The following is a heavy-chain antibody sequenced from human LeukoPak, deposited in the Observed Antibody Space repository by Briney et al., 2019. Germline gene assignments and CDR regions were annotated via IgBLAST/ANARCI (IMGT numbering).Heavy chain of an antibody. CDR1: GFTFSYYS. CDR3: AKVDRGDYSSSPVPYYNYYMNV. D-gene: IGHD6-13*01. Sequence: GGSLRLSCAASGFTFSYYSMNWVRQAPGRGLEWVSCISSSGSLIFYSDSVRGRFTISRDNAKNLLYLHMNSLRVEDTAVYYCAKVDRGDYSSSPVPYYNYYMNVWGKGTTVTVSS. J-gene: IGHJ6*03. V-gene: IGHV3-21*01. CDR2: ISSSGSLI.